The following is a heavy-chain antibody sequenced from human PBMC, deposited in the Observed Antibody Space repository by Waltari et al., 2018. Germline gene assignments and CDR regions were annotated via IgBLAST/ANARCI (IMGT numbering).Heavy chain of an antibody. V-gene: IGHV4-34*01. CDR3: ARGGLGYCSSTSCPLGY. CDR2: SKQSGST. D-gene: IGHD2-2*01. J-gene: IGHJ4*02. Sequence: QVQLQQWGAGLLKPSETLSLTCAVYGGSFSGYYWSWIRQPPGKGLEWIGESKQSGSTNHNPSIKSRVTRSGDTSKNQLSLKLSSVTAADTAVYYCARGGLGYCSSTSCPLGYWGQGTLVTVSS. CDR1: GGSFSGYY.